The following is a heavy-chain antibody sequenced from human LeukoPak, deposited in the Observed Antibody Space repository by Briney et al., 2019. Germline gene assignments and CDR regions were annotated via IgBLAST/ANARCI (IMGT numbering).Heavy chain of an antibody. CDR1: GFTFSSYG. CDR2: IRDDGSNK. CDR3: AKDSFLEWSSYYYYYMGV. Sequence: PGGSLRLSCAASGFTFSSYGMHWVRQAPGKGLEWMAFIRDDGSNKYYADSVKGRFTISRDNSKNTLYLQMNSLRSEDTAVYYCAKDSFLEWSSYYYYYMGVWGKGTTVTVSS. J-gene: IGHJ6*03. D-gene: IGHD3-3*01. V-gene: IGHV3-30*02.